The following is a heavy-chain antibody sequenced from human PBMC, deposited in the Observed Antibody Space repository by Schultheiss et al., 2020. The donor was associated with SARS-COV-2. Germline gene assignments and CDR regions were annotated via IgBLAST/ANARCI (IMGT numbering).Heavy chain of an antibody. V-gene: IGHV3-13*01. CDR1: GFTFSSYD. J-gene: IGHJ6*02. D-gene: IGHD1-7*01. CDR2: IGTAGDT. Sequence: GGSLRLSCAASGFTFSSYDMHWVRQATGKGLEWVSAIGTAGDTYYPGSVKGRFTISRENAKNSLYLQMNSLRAGDTAVYYCARDRNNWNSEGYYYYYGMDVWGQGTTVTVSS. CDR3: ARDRNNWNSEGYYYYYGMDV.